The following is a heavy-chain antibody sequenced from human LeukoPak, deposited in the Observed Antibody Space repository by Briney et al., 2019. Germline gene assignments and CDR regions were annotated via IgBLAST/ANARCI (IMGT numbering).Heavy chain of an antibody. CDR2: IYTSGST. V-gene: IGHV4-61*02. CDR1: DGSISSGSHY. D-gene: IGHD6-13*01. Sequence: KASETLSLTCTVSDGSISSGSHYWSWIRQPAGKGLEWIGRIYTSGSTTYNPSLKSRVTMSVDTSKNQFSLKLSSVTAADTAVYYCAREAIAAPYPDYWGRGTLVTVSS. J-gene: IGHJ4*02. CDR3: AREAIAAPYPDY.